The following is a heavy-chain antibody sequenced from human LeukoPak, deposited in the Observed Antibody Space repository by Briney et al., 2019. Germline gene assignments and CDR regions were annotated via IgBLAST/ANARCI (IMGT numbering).Heavy chain of an antibody. CDR2: IYPGDSDT. D-gene: IGHD6-19*01. J-gene: IGHJ6*02. CDR3: ARHTVAGDCVNYYYYGMDV. V-gene: IGHV5-51*01. CDR1: GYSFTSYW. Sequence: GESLKISCKGSGYSFTSYWIGWVRQMPGKGLEWMGIIYPGDSDTRYSPSFQGQVTISADKSISTAYLQWSSLKASDTAMYYCARHTVAGDCVNYYYYGMDVWGQGTTVTVSS.